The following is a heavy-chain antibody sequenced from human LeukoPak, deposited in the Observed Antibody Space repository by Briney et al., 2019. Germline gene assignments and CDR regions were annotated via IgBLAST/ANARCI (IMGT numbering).Heavy chain of an antibody. J-gene: IGHJ3*02. D-gene: IGHD6-19*01. Sequence: GASVKVSCKASGYTFTNYGISWVRQAPGQGLGWMGWISGYNGNTNYAQELQGRVTMTTDTSTNTAYMELRSLRSDDTAVYYCARRRIVAGTDAFDIWGQGTMVTVSS. CDR2: ISGYNGNT. CDR1: GYTFTNYG. CDR3: ARRRIVAGTDAFDI. V-gene: IGHV1-18*01.